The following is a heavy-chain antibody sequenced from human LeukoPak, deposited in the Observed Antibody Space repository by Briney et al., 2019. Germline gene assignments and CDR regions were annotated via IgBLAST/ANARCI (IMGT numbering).Heavy chain of an antibody. V-gene: IGHV4-31*03. J-gene: IGHJ4*02. Sequence: SETLSLTCTVSGGSISSGGYYWSWIRQHPGKDLEWIGYIYYSGSTYYNPSLKRRVPISVDTSKNQFSLKLSSVTAADTAVYYCAKYENSYFDYWGQGTLVTVSS. CDR1: GGSISSGGYY. CDR3: AKYENSYFDY. D-gene: IGHD1-7*01. CDR2: IYYSGST.